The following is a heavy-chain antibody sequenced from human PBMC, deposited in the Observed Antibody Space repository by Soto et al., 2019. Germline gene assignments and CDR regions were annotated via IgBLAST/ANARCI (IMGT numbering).Heavy chain of an antibody. J-gene: IGHJ4*02. D-gene: IGHD4-17*01. CDR1: CGAFSGYY. CDR2: INHSGST. V-gene: IGHV4-34*01. CDR3: ARARTTVTGDYFDY. Sequence: PFETLSLTCAVYCGAFSGYYWSWILHPPGKGLEWIGEINHSGSTNYNPSLKSRVTISVDTSKNQFSLKLSSVTAADTAVYYCARARTTVTGDYFDYWGQGTLVTVSS.